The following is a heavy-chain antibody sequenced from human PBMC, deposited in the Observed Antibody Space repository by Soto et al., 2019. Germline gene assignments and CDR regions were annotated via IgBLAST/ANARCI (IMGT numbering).Heavy chain of an antibody. Sequence: GGSLRLSCAASGFTFSSYDMHWVRQSKGKGLEWVSAIGTAGDPYYPGSVKGRFTISRENAKNSLYLQMNSLRAGDTAVYYCARGLYSGYSTPYYYGMDVWGQGTTVTVSS. CDR1: GFTFSSYD. CDR2: IGTAGDP. J-gene: IGHJ6*02. D-gene: IGHD5-12*01. V-gene: IGHV3-13*05. CDR3: ARGLYSGYSTPYYYGMDV.